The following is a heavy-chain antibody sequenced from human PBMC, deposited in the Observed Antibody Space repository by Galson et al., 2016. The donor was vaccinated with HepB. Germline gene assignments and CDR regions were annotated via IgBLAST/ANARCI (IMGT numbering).Heavy chain of an antibody. J-gene: IGHJ4*02. Sequence: SLRLSCAASGFSFSSYAMSWVRQAPGKGLEWVSAISGSGGDSTCYADSVKGRFTISRDNSKNQFSLKLRSVTAADTAVYYCASHDDSDWDYWGQGTLVTVSP. D-gene: IGHD3-9*01. CDR1: GFSFSSYA. CDR3: ASHDDSDWDY. V-gene: IGHV3-23*01. CDR2: ISGSGGDST.